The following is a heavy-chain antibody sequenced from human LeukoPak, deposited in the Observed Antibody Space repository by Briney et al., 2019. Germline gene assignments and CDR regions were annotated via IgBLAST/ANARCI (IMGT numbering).Heavy chain of an antibody. V-gene: IGHV3-21*06. CDR3: ATETNGRHYDY. CDR1: GLTFSTSG. Sequence: GGSLRLSCTASGLTFSTSGFNWVRQAPGKGLEWVASIGPTGSDRYNADSIKGRFTISRDNANNFLYLQMNSLRAEDTAVYYCATETNGRHYDYWGQGTLLTVSS. CDR2: IGPTGSDR. D-gene: IGHD1-14*01. J-gene: IGHJ4*02.